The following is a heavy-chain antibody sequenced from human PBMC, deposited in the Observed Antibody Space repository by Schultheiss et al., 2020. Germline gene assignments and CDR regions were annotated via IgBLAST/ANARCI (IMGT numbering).Heavy chain of an antibody. CDR1: GFTFSSYA. CDR2: IYYSGST. D-gene: IGHD2-2*01. CDR3: ARGSYDCSSTSCRGYGMDV. V-gene: IGHV4-39*01. Sequence: GSLRLSCAASGFTFSSYAMSWVRQAPGKGLEWIGSIYYSGSTYYNPSLKSRVTISVDTSKNQFSLKLSSVTAADTAVYYCARGSYDCSSTSCRGYGMDVWGQGTTV. J-gene: IGHJ6*02.